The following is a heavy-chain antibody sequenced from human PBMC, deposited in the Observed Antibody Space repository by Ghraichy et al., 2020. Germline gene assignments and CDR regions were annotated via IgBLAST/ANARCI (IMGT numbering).Heavy chain of an antibody. V-gene: IGHV3-23*01. CDR2: ISGSGGTT. J-gene: IGHJ4*02. CDR1: GFSFGSHA. D-gene: IGHD3-16*01. CDR3: ARGDLTSLIMNY. Sequence: GGSLRLSCAASGFSFGSHAMSWVRQAPGKGLEWVSTISGSGGTTYYADSVKGRFTISRDNSKNSLYLQMNSLRDEDTAVYYCARGDLTSLIMNYWGQGTLVTVSS.